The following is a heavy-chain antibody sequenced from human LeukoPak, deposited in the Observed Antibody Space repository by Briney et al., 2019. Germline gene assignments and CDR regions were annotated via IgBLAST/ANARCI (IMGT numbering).Heavy chain of an antibody. Sequence: PGGSLRLSCAASGFTFSDYYMSWVRQAPGKGLEWVSAISGSGGSTYYADSVKGRFTISRDNSKNTLYLQMNSLRAEDTAVYYCAKGQYCSSTSCQINYYYYGMDVWGQGTTVTVSS. D-gene: IGHD2-2*01. CDR1: GFTFSDYY. J-gene: IGHJ6*02. CDR3: AKGQYCSSTSCQINYYYYGMDV. V-gene: IGHV3-23*01. CDR2: ISGSGGST.